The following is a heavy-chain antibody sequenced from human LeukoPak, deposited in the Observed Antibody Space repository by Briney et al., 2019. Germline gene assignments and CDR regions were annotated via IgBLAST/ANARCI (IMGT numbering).Heavy chain of an antibody. CDR1: GFTFTSYD. CDR2: INPNSGGT. V-gene: IGHV1-2*04. J-gene: IGHJ6*02. CDR3: ARSNGGPDYYYYYGMDV. D-gene: IGHD4-23*01. Sequence: ASVKVSCKASGFTFTSYDINWVRQAPGQGLEWMGWINPNSGGTNYAQKFQGWVTMTRDTSISTAYMELGRLRSDDTAVYYCARSNGGPDYYYYYGMDVWGQGTTVTVSS.